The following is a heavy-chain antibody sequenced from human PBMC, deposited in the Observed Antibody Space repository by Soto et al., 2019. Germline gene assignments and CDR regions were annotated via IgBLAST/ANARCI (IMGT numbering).Heavy chain of an antibody. CDR3: ARGGSGAFYLDF. CDR1: GCTFNSYW. V-gene: IGHV3-74*01. D-gene: IGHD3-10*01. Sequence: AVGSLRLSCAASGCTFNSYWIHWVRQAPGEGLVWVSRINGDGSTTNYADSVKGRFASSRDNAKNTLYLQMNSLRAEDTAVYYCARGGSGAFYLDFWGQGTLVTVS. J-gene: IGHJ4*02. CDR2: INGDGSTT.